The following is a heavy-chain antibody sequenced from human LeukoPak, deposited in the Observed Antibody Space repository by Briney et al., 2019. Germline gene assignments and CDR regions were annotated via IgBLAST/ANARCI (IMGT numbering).Heavy chain of an antibody. J-gene: IGHJ4*02. D-gene: IGHD3-10*01. CDR3: ARVLLWFGESPVYFDY. Sequence: ASVKVSCKVSGYIFTSYGISWVRQPRGQGFEGVGGISAYCCNTTYAQKLQGRVTMSTDTSTSTAYMELRSLRSDDTAVYYCARVLLWFGESPVYFDYWGQGTLVTVSS. CDR2: ISAYCCNT. CDR1: GYIFTSYG. V-gene: IGHV1-18*01.